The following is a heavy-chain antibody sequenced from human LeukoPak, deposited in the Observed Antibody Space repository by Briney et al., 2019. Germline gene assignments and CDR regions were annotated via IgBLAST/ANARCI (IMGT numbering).Heavy chain of an antibody. J-gene: IGHJ3*02. CDR2: ISYDGSNK. CDR1: GFTFSSYG. CDR3: AKDSNYYGSGSAWDAFDI. V-gene: IGHV3-30*18. Sequence: GGSLRLSCVASGFTFSSYGMHWVRQAPGKGLEWVAVISYDGSNKYYADSVKGRFTISRDNSKNTLYLQMNSLRAEDTAVYYCAKDSNYYGSGSAWDAFDIWGQGTMVTVSS. D-gene: IGHD3-10*01.